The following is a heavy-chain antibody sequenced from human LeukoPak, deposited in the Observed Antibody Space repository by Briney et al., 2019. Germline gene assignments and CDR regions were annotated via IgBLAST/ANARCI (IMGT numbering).Heavy chain of an antibody. Sequence: SETLSLTCTVSGGSISSSTYYWGWIRQPPGKGPEWIGSIFYSGRTYYNPSLKSRVTMSVDTSKNQFSLRLSSVNAADTAVYYCARDILATSIAAPYYWGQGTLVTVSS. J-gene: IGHJ4*02. D-gene: IGHD6-13*01. CDR2: IFYSGRT. CDR3: ARDILATSIAAPYY. CDR1: GGSISSSTYY. V-gene: IGHV4-39*07.